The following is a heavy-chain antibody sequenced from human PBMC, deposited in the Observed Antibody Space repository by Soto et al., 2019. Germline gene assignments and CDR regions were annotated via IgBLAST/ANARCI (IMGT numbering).Heavy chain of an antibody. J-gene: IGHJ6*02. CDR2: IYPGDSDT. Sequence: PGESLKIFCKGSGYSFTSYWIGWVRQMPGKGLEWMGIIYPGDSDTRYSPSFQGQVTISADKSISTAYLQWSSLKASDTAMYYCARLRGYYDFWSGYSYGMDVWGQGTTVTVSS. CDR1: GYSFTSYW. D-gene: IGHD3-3*01. CDR3: ARLRGYYDFWSGYSYGMDV. V-gene: IGHV5-51*01.